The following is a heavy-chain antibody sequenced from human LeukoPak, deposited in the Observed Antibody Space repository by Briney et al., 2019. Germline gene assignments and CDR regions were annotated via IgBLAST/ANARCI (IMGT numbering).Heavy chain of an antibody. V-gene: IGHV3-30*04. CDR2: ISYDGRNK. Sequence: PGRSLRLSCAASGFTFSSYAMHWVRQAPGKGLEWVAVISYDGRNKYYADSVKGRFTISRDKSKSTLGLQMNSLRVEDTAVYYCVAGWLQLYTFDYWGQGTLVTVSS. J-gene: IGHJ4*02. CDR1: GFTFSSYA. CDR3: VAGWLQLYTFDY. D-gene: IGHD5-24*01.